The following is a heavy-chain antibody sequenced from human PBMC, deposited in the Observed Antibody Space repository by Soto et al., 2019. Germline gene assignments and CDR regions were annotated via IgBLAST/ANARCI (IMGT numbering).Heavy chain of an antibody. CDR2: ISAYNGNT. D-gene: IGHD1-26*01. CDR1: GYTFTSYG. J-gene: IGHJ3*02. Sequence: ASVKVSCKASGYTFTSYGISWARQAPGQGLEWMGWISAYNGNTNYAQKLQGRVTMTTDTSTSTAYMELRSLRSDDTAVYYCARGSGSYYIAAFDIWGQGTMVTVSS. V-gene: IGHV1-18*01. CDR3: ARGSGSYYIAAFDI.